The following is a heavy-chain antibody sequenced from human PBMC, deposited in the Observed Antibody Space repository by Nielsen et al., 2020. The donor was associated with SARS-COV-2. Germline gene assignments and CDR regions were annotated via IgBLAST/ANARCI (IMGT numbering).Heavy chain of an antibody. CDR2: ISGSGGNT. J-gene: IGHJ6*02. CDR1: GFTFSNYA. D-gene: IGHD2-15*01. Sequence: GESLKISCAASGFTFSNYAMSWVRQAPGKGLEWVSTISGSGGNTYYADSVKGRFTISRDNSKNTLYLQMNSLRAEDTAVYYCVQLLRWNYYGMDVWGQGTTVTVSS. CDR3: VQLLRWNYYGMDV. V-gene: IGHV3-23*01.